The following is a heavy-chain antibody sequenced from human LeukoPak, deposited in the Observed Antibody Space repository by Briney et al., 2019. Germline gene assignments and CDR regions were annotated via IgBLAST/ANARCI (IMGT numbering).Heavy chain of an antibody. CDR3: ARHSGITIFGVDQNWFDP. V-gene: IGHV4-59*08. CDR2: IYYSGST. J-gene: IGHJ5*02. CDR1: GGSISSYY. Sequence: SETLSLTCTVSGGSISSYYWSWIRQPPGKGLEWIGYIYYSGSTNYNPSLKSRVTISVDTSKNQFSLKLSSVTAADTAVYYCARHSGITIFGVDQNWFDPWGQGTLVTVSS. D-gene: IGHD3-3*01.